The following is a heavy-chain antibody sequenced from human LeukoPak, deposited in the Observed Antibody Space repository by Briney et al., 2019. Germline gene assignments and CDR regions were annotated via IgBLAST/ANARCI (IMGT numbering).Heavy chain of an antibody. J-gene: IGHJ5*02. CDR2: INPSGGST. CDR3: ARDAKQQLKYTGEPNWFDP. D-gene: IGHD6-13*01. Sequence: EASVKVSCKASGYTFTSYYMHWVRQAPGQGLEWMRIINPSGGSTSYAQKFQARVTMTRNMSTSTVYMELSSLRSEDTAVYYCARDAKQQLKYTGEPNWFDPWGQGTLVTVSS. CDR1: GYTFTSYY. V-gene: IGHV1-46*01.